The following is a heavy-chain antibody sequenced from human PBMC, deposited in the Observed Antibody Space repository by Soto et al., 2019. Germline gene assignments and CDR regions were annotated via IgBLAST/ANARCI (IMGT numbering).Heavy chain of an antibody. Sequence: SGPTRVNPTEALTLTGTFSGCSLRTSGVGVGWIRQPPGKALEWLALIYWNDDKRYSPSLKSSLTITKDTSKNQVVLTMTNMDPVDTATYYCAGMYYDILSGYYNHAEYFQHWGQGTLVTVSS. CDR3: AGMYYDILSGYYNHAEYFQH. D-gene: IGHD3-9*01. CDR1: GCSLRTSGVG. J-gene: IGHJ1*01. CDR2: IYWNDDK. V-gene: IGHV2-5*01.